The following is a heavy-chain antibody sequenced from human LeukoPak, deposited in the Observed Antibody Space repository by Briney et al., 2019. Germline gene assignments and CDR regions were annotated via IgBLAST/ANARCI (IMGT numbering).Heavy chain of an antibody. CDR2: IIPIFGTP. CDR3: ARTIVVPAAIPVDYYYYYMDV. D-gene: IGHD2-2*02. CDR1: GGTFSSYA. J-gene: IGHJ6*03. V-gene: IGHV1-69*05. Sequence: SVKVSCKASGGTFSSYAISWVRQAPGQGLEWMGGIIPIFGTPNYAQKFQGRVTITTDESTSTAYMELSSLRSEDTAVYYCARTIVVPAAIPVDYYYYYMDVWGKGTTVTVSS.